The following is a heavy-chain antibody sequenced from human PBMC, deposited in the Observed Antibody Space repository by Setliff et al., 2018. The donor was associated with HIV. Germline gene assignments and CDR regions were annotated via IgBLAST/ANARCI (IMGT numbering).Heavy chain of an antibody. D-gene: IGHD3-10*01. J-gene: IGHJ3*02. CDR2: MNPNSGNT. CDR1: GYTFTSYD. CDR3: AIPEPGVPYYAGGI. Sequence: ASVKVSCKASGYTFTSYDINWVRQATGQGLEWMGWMNPNSGNTGYAQKFQGRVTMTRNTSISTAYMELSSLRSEDTAVYYCAIPEPGVPYYAGGIWGQGTMVTVSS. V-gene: IGHV1-8*02.